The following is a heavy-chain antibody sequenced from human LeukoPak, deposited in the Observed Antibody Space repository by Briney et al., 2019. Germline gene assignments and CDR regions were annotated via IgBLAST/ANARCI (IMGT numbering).Heavy chain of an antibody. CDR3: AKRLLWFGEFDSFDY. CDR2: ISGSGGST. Sequence: GGSLRLSCVVSGFTFSSYAMSWVRQAPGKGLEWVSGISGSGGSTYYADSVKGRFTISRDNTKNTLYLQMNSLRAEDTAVYYCAKRLLWFGEFDSFDYWGQGTLVTVSS. D-gene: IGHD3-10*01. CDR1: GFTFSSYA. V-gene: IGHV3-23*01. J-gene: IGHJ4*02.